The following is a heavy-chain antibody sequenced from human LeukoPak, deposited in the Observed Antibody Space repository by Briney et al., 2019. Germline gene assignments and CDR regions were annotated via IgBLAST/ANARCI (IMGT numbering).Heavy chain of an antibody. CDR1: GGTFSSYA. CDR3: ARTHLGYCSSTSCFGYYYYYYYMDV. J-gene: IGHJ6*03. V-gene: IGHV1-69*05. CDR2: IIPIFGTA. Sequence: SVKVSCKASGGTFSSYAISWVRQAPGQGLEWMGGIIPIFGTANYAQKFQGRVTITTDESTSTAYMELSSLRSEDTAVYYCARTHLGYCSSTSCFGYYYYYYYMDVWGKGTTVTVSS. D-gene: IGHD2-2*01.